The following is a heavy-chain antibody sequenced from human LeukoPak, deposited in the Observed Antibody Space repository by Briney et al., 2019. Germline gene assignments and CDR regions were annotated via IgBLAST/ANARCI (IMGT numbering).Heavy chain of an antibody. CDR1: GGTFSSYA. V-gene: IGHV1-69*05. J-gene: IGHJ4*02. CDR3: ARDSCGGDCYENDQYYFDC. D-gene: IGHD2-21*02. Sequence: SSVKVSCKASGGTFSSYAISWVRQAPGQGLEWMGRIIPILGTPSYAQKFQGRVTITTDESTRTAYMELSSLRSEDTAVYYCARDSCGGDCYENDQYYFDCWGQGTLVTVSS. CDR2: IIPILGTP.